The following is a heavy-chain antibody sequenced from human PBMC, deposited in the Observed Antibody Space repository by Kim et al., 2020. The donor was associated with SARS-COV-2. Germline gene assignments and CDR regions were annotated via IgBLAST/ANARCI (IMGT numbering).Heavy chain of an antibody. V-gene: IGHV3-74*01. CDR3: ARGNYHGMDV. J-gene: IGHJ6*02. CDR2: SP. Sequence: SPIDADSVKGGSTIPRNNAKKPLYLQMNSLRAEDTAVYYCARGNYHGMDVWGQGTTVTVSS.